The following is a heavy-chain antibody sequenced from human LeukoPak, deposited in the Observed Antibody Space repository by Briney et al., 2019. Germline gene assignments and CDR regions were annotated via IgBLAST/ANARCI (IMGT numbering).Heavy chain of an antibody. V-gene: IGHV3-74*01. J-gene: IGHJ4*02. CDR2: INGDGSTT. CDR1: GFTFSNYW. Sequence: GGSLRLSCAASGFTFSNYWMHWVRQAPGKGLVWVSRINGDGSTTNYADSVKGRFTISRDNAKNTLYLQMNSLRAEDTAVYYCAKDSSSWPRGDFDYWGQGTLVTVSS. D-gene: IGHD6-13*01. CDR3: AKDSSSWPRGDFDY.